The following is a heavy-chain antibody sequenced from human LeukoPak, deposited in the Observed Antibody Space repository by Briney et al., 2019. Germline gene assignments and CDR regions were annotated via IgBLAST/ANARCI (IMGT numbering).Heavy chain of an antibody. Sequence: GGSLRLSCVASGFTFSSYGMHWVRQAPGRGLEWVAITPYDGSNEYYADTVKGRFTISRDNAKNSLFLQMNSLRVEDTAMYYCARTGYDSSGYYSDYWGQGTLVTVSS. CDR1: GFTFSSYG. V-gene: IGHV3-30*02. J-gene: IGHJ4*02. CDR2: TPYDGSNE. CDR3: ARTGYDSSGYYSDY. D-gene: IGHD3-22*01.